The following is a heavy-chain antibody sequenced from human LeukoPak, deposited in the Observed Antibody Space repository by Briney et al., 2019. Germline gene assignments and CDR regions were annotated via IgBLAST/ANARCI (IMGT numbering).Heavy chain of an antibody. D-gene: IGHD5-18*01. Sequence: GGSLRLSCTVSGFIFEDYAMHWVRQVPGKGLEWVSSISWNSGSIGYADSVKGRFTISRDNAKNSLYLQMNSLRAEDTALYYCAKVEYSYGPPYWYFDLWGRGTLVTVSS. J-gene: IGHJ2*01. CDR3: AKVEYSYGPPYWYFDL. CDR1: GFIFEDYA. CDR2: ISWNSGSI. V-gene: IGHV3-9*01.